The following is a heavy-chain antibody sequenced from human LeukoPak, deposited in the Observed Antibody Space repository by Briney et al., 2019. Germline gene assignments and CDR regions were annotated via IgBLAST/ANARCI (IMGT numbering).Heavy chain of an antibody. J-gene: IGHJ4*02. CDR2: ISTASSYI. V-gene: IGHV3-21*01. Sequence: PGGSLRLSCAASGFTFSDYNMNWVRQAPGKGLEWVSSISTASSYIYYADSMKGRFTISRDNAKNSLYLQMNSLRAEDTAVYYCARDRSPGNFDYWGQGTLVTVSS. CDR3: ARDRSPGNFDY. D-gene: IGHD3-10*01. CDR1: GFTFSDYN.